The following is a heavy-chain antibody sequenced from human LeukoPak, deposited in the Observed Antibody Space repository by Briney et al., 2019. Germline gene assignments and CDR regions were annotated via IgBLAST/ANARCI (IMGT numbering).Heavy chain of an antibody. CDR2: IQSDGNSK. CDR3: AKCEPTVTFGGIIGEHSDL. D-gene: IGHD3-16*02. V-gene: IGHV3-30*02. Sequence: GGSLKLSCAATGLTFNTCDMHWVRQAPGKGLQWVTFIQSDGNSKYYADSVKGRFTISRDNSKNTLYLQMDSLRVEETAVYYCAKCEPTVTFGGIIGEHSDLWGQGTLVTVSS. CDR1: GLTFNTCD. J-gene: IGHJ5*02.